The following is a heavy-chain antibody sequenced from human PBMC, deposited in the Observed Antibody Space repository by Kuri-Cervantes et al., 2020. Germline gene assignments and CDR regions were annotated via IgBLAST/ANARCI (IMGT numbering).Heavy chain of an antibody. J-gene: IGHJ5*02. D-gene: IGHD6-19*01. CDR3: ARGSSGWYLGAWFDP. V-gene: IGHV1-46*01. CDR1: GYTFTSYY. CDR2: INPSGGST. Sequence: ASVKVSCKASGYTFTSYYMHWVRQAPGQGLEWMGIINPSGGSTNYAQKLQGRVTMTTDTSTSTAYMKLRSLRSDDTAVYYCARGSSGWYLGAWFDPWGQGTLVTVSS.